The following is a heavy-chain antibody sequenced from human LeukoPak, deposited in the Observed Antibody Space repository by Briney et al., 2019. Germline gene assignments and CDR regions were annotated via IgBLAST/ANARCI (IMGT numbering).Heavy chain of an antibody. J-gene: IGHJ4*02. CDR2: IRYSGSTR. CDR1: GFTFSNYW. CDR3: ARGPSGGNTLWMDY. D-gene: IGHD2-21*01. V-gene: IGHV3-48*04. Sequence: PGGSLRLSCGASGFTFSNYWVTWVRQAPGKGLEWVSYIRYSGSTRYYADSVKGRFTISRDNAKNSLYLQLNSLRVEDTAVYYCARGPSGGNTLWMDYWGQGTLVTVSS.